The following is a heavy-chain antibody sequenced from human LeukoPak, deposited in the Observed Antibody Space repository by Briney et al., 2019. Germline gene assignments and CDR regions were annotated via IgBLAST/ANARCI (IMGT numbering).Heavy chain of an antibody. CDR2: INPNSGGT. D-gene: IGHD6-6*01. CDR1: GYTFTGYY. Sequence: ASVKVSCXASGYTFTGYYMHWVRLAPGQGLEWMGRINPNSGGTNYAQKFQGRVTMTRDTSISTAYMELSRLRSDDTAVYYCARELYSSSLEPFDYWGQGTLVTVSS. J-gene: IGHJ4*02. V-gene: IGHV1-2*06. CDR3: ARELYSSSLEPFDY.